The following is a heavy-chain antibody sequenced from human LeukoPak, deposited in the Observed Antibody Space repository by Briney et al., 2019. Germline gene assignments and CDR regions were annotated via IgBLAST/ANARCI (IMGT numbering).Heavy chain of an antibody. CDR1: GHTFTSYY. D-gene: IGHD5-18*01. CDR3: ARGGGNVGGYSYGYSPRVILRNSKAPPDFDY. Sequence: ASVKVSCKASGHTFTSYYMHWVRPAPGQGLEWMGIINPSGGSTSYAQKFLGRVTMTRDTSTSTVYMELSSLRSEDTAVYYCARGGGNVGGYSYGYSPRVILRNSKAPPDFDYWGQGTLVTVSS. CDR2: INPSGGST. J-gene: IGHJ4*02. V-gene: IGHV1-46*01.